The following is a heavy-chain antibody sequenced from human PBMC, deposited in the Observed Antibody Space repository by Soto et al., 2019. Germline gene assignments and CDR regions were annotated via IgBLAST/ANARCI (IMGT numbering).Heavy chain of an antibody. CDR1: GGSISSYY. V-gene: IGHV4-59*01. Sequence: SLTCTVSGGSISSYYWSWIRQPPGKGLEWIGSISYSERTNYNPSLKSRVTISVDTSKNQFSLKLSSVTAADTAVYYCARATAMAPWFFDYWGQGTLVTVSS. J-gene: IGHJ4*02. CDR2: ISYSERT. D-gene: IGHD5-18*01. CDR3: ARATAMAPWFFDY.